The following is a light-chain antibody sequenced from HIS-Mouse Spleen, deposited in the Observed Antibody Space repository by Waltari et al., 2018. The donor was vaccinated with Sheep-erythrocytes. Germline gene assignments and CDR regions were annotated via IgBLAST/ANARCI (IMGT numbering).Light chain of an antibody. CDR3: QQYGSSLRT. Sequence: EIVLTQSPGTLSLSPGERATLSCRASQCVSSSYLAWYQQKPGQAPRLLIYGASSRATGIPDRFSGSGSGTEFTLTISRLEPEDFAVYYCQQYGSSLRTFGQGTKVEIK. CDR1: QCVSSSY. V-gene: IGKV3-20*01. J-gene: IGKJ1*01. CDR2: GAS.